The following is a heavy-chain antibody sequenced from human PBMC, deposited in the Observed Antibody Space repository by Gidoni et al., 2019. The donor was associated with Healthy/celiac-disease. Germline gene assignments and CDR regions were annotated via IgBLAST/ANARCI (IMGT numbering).Heavy chain of an antibody. J-gene: IGHJ4*02. CDR2: ISAYNGNT. V-gene: IGHV1-18*01. CDR3: AREITFGGVIVIGEGALDY. D-gene: IGHD3-16*02. CDR1: GYTFTSYG. Sequence: GYTFTSYGISWVRQAPGQGLEWMGWISAYNGNTNYAQKLQGRVTMTTDTSTSTAYMELRSLRSDDTAVYYCAREITFGGVIVIGEGALDYWGQGTLVTVSS.